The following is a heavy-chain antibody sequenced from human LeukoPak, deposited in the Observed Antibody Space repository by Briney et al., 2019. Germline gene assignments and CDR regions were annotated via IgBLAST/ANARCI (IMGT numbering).Heavy chain of an antibody. CDR1: GGSISSSNYY. J-gene: IGHJ4*02. CDR3: ARMGSSTYYYDSSGYRSNGKFDY. Sequence: PSETLSLTCTVSGGSISSSNYYWGWIRQPPGKGLEWIGSIYYSGSTYYNPSLKSRVTISVDTSKNQFSLKLSSVTAADTAVYYCARMGSSTYYYDSSGYRSNGKFDYWGQGTLVTVSS. CDR2: IYYSGST. V-gene: IGHV4-39*01. D-gene: IGHD3-22*01.